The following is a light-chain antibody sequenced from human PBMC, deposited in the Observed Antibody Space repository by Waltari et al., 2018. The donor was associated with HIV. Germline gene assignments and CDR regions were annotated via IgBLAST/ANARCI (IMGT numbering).Light chain of an antibody. J-gene: IGKJ4*01. CDR3: MQALQSPLT. CDR1: QSLLHSNGYNY. V-gene: IGKV2-28*01. Sequence: ESGMTQSPISLPVTPGEPASIPCRFSQSLLHSNGYNYLDWYLQKPGQAPQLLIYLGSNRASGVPDRFSGSGSGTDFTLKISRVEAEDVGVYYCMQALQSPLTFGGGTKVEIK. CDR2: LGS.